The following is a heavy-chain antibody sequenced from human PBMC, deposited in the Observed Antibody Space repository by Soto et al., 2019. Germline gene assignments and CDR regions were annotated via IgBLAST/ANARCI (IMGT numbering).Heavy chain of an antibody. D-gene: IGHD6-13*01. CDR3: ARARATIAAAAIFDC. Sequence: QVQLQESGPGLVKPSGTLSLTCAVSGGSISTSNWWSWVRQPPGKGLEWIGEVYRTGSTNYNPSLESRVIASVDKSKNQFSLKLTSVTAADTAVYYCARARATIAAAAIFDCWGQGTLVTVSS. CDR2: VYRTGST. V-gene: IGHV4-4*02. CDR1: GGSISTSNW. J-gene: IGHJ4*02.